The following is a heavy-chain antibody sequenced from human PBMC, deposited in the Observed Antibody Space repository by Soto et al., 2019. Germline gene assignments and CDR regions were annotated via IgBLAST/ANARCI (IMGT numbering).Heavy chain of an antibody. D-gene: IGHD1-1*01. CDR2: IWYDGSEK. Sequence: QVQLVESGGGVVQPGRSLRLSCEGSGFTFRNHGMHGIRQPPGKGLEWLAVIWYDGSEKYYAESVKGRFTISRDNSKNTLYLQMNSLTVDDTAMYYCARWSNNKVVDPWGQGTMVTVS. V-gene: IGHV3-33*01. CDR3: ARWSNNKVVDP. CDR1: GFTFRNHG. J-gene: IGHJ5*02.